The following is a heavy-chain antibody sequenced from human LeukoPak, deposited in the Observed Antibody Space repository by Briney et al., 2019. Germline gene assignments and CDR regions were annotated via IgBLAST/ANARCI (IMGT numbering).Heavy chain of an antibody. Sequence: ASVKVSCKASGYTFTSYDINWVRQATGQGLEWMGWMNPNSGNTGYAQEFKGRVTITRNTSISTDYMELSHLRFEDTAVYFCARSSELRRIDYWGQGTLVTVSS. CDR3: ARSSELRRIDY. V-gene: IGHV1-8*01. CDR2: MNPNSGNT. CDR1: GYTFTSYD. J-gene: IGHJ4*02. D-gene: IGHD1-7*01.